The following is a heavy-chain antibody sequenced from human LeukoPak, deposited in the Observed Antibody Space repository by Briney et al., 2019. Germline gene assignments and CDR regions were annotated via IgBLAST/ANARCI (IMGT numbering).Heavy chain of an antibody. CDR3: ARTVGVTTRRVYWYFDL. V-gene: IGHV4-39*07. Sequence: SETLSLTCTVSGGSISSSSYYWGWIRQPPGKGLEWIGSIYYSGSTYYNPSLKSRVTISVDTSKNQFSLKLSSVTAADTAVYYCARTVGVTTRRVYWYFDLWGRGTLVTVSS. D-gene: IGHD2-21*02. CDR2: IYYSGST. CDR1: GGSISSSSYY. J-gene: IGHJ2*01.